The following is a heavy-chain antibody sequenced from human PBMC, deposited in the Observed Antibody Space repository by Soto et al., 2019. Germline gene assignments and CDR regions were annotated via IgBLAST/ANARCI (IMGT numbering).Heavy chain of an antibody. D-gene: IGHD6-13*01. J-gene: IGHJ4*02. CDR1: GYTFTAYS. Sequence: ASVKFSCKASGYTFTAYSMHWVRQAPGQGLEWVGWFNPNSGDTIYAQKFQGRVTLTRDTSIGTAYMELYSLTSDDTAVYYCAREASAVISLDYWGQGTLVTVSS. CDR2: FNPNSGDT. V-gene: IGHV1-2*02. CDR3: AREASAVISLDY.